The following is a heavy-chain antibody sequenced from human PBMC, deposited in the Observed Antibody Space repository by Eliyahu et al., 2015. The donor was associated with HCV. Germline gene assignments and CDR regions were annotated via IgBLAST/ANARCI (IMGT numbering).Heavy chain of an antibody. CDR2: IWYDGSNK. J-gene: IGHJ3*02. D-gene: IGHD2-2*02. Sequence: QVQLVESGGGVVQPGRSLRLSCAASGFTFXXYGRHWVRQAPGKGLGWVAVIWYDGSNKYYADSVKGRFTISRDNSKNTLYLQMNSLRAEDTAVYYCAREHTVPDAFDIWGQGTMVTVSS. CDR1: GFTFXXYG. CDR3: AREHTVPDAFDI. V-gene: IGHV3-33*01.